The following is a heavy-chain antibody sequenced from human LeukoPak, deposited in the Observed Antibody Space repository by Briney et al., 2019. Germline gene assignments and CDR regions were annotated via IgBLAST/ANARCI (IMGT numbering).Heavy chain of an antibody. CDR2: ISGSGGST. CDR3: AKDRLDGGYVGYFDY. Sequence: PGGSLGLSCAASGFTFSSYAMSWVRQAPGKGLEWVSAISGSGGSTYYADSVKGRFTISRDNSKNTLYLQMNSLRAEDTAVYYCAKDRLDGGYVGYFDYWGQGTLVTVSS. J-gene: IGHJ4*02. V-gene: IGHV3-23*01. D-gene: IGHD5-12*01. CDR1: GFTFSSYA.